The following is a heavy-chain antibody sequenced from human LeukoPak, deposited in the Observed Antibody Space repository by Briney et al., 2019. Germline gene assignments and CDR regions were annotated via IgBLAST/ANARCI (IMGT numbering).Heavy chain of an antibody. D-gene: IGHD5-12*01. CDR3: ARGGSGYDWFDP. CDR1: SESFSGYF. Sequence: SETLSLTCAIYSESFSGYFWSWIRQPPGKGLEWIGEINYSGSTNYNPSLKSRVTISVDTSKNQFSLRLSSVTAADTAVYYCARGGSGYDWFDPWGQGTLVTVSS. V-gene: IGHV4-34*01. CDR2: INYSGST. J-gene: IGHJ5*02.